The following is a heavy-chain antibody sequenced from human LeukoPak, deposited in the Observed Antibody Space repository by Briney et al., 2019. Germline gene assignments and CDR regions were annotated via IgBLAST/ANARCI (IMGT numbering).Heavy chain of an antibody. CDR2: ISGSGGST. J-gene: IGHJ4*02. V-gene: IGHV3-23*01. D-gene: IGHD5-18*01. CDR1: GFTFSSYG. CDR3: AKDEARTSYGPDY. Sequence: GGTLRLSCAASGFTFSSYGMSWVRQAPGKGLEWVSAISGSGGSTYYADSVKGRFTISRDNSKNTLYLQMNSLRAEDTAVYYCAKDEARTSYGPDYWGQGTLVTVSS.